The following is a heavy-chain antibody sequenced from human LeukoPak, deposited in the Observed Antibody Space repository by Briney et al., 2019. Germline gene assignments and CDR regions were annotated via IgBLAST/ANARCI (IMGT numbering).Heavy chain of an antibody. CDR2: ISYDGSNK. D-gene: IGHD1-26*01. J-gene: IGHJ4*02. V-gene: IGHV3-30-3*01. CDR3: ARERYSGSYFDY. Sequence: GGSLRLSCAASGFTFSSYAVHWVRQAPGKGLEWVAVISYDGSNKYYADSMKGRFTISRDNSKNTLYLQMNSLRAEDTAVYYCARERYSGSYFDYWGQGTLVAVSS. CDR1: GFTFSSYA.